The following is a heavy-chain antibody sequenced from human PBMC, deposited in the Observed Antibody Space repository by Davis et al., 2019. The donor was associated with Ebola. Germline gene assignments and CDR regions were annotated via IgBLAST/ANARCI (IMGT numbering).Heavy chain of an antibody. CDR3: AKVSGMDV. CDR2: ISYDGSNK. CDR1: GFTFSSYA. V-gene: IGHV3-30-3*01. Sequence: GESLKISCAASGFTFSSYAMHWVRQAPGKGLEWVAVISYDGSNKYYADSVKGRFTISRDNSKNTLYLQMNSLRAEDTAVYYCAKVSGMDVWGQGTTVTVSS. J-gene: IGHJ6*02.